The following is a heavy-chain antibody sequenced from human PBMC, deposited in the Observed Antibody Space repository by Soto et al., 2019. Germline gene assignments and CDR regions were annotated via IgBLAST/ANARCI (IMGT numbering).Heavy chain of an antibody. J-gene: IGHJ4*02. V-gene: IGHV3-48*02. CDR2: ISSSGSTI. CDR1: GFTFSSYS. Sequence: GGSLRLSCAASGFTFSSYSMNWVRQAPGKGLEWLSYISSSGSTIYYADSVKGRFTISRDNAKNSLYLQMNSLRDEDTAVYYCARGGQAGGGYGDYWGQGILVTVSS. CDR3: ARGGQAGGGYGDY. D-gene: IGHD5-12*01.